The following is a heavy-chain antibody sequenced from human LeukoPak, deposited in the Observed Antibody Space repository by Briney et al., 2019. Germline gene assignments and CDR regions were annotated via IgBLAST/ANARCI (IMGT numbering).Heavy chain of an antibody. CDR2: ISSSSSYT. D-gene: IGHD6-13*01. J-gene: IGHJ3*02. CDR3: ARESSSSPYAFDI. CDR1: GFTFSDYY. V-gene: IGHV3-11*05. Sequence: GGSLRLSCAASGFTFSDYYMSWIRQAPGKGLEWVSYISSSSSYTNYADSVKGRFTISKDNAKNSLYLQMNSLRAEDTAVYYCARESSSSPYAFDIWGQGTMVTVSS.